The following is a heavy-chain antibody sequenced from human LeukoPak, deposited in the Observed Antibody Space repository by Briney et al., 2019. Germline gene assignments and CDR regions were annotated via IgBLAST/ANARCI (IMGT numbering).Heavy chain of an antibody. CDR3: AELGITMIGGV. D-gene: IGHD3-10*02. CDR1: GFTFSSYA. CDR2: ISGSGGST. J-gene: IGHJ6*04. Sequence: GGSLRLSCAASGFTFSSYAMSWVRQAPGKGLEWVSAISGSGGSTYYADSVKGRFTISRDNARNSLYLQMNSLRAEDTAVYYCAELGITMIGGVWGKGTTVTISS. V-gene: IGHV3-23*01.